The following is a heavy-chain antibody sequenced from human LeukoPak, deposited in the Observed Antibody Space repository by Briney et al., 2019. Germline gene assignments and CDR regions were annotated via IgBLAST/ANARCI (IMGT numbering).Heavy chain of an antibody. CDR3: ARDSSGSYDH. D-gene: IGHD1-26*01. J-gene: IGHJ1*01. Sequence: GASVKVSFKASRYIFTDYFIHWVRQAPGQGLEWMGWINPNNGDTNYAQNFQGRVTMTRDTSTSTVYMDLSSLRSEDTAVYYCARDSSGSYDHWGQGTLVTVYS. CDR2: INPNNGDT. CDR1: RYIFTDYF. V-gene: IGHV1-2*02.